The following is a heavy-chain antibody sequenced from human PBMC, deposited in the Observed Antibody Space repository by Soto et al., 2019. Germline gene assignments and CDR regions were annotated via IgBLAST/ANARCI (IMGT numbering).Heavy chain of an antibody. D-gene: IGHD4-4*01. CDR1: GYTFTSYG. CDR2: ISAYNGNT. Sequence: QVQLVQSGAEVKKPGASVKVSCKASGYTFTSYGISWVRQAPGQGLEWMGWISAYNGNTNYAQKLQGRVTMTTDTSTSTAYMELRSLRSDDTAVYYCARDFTRTSRNRPMRAAFDIWGQGTMVTVSS. J-gene: IGHJ3*02. V-gene: IGHV1-18*01. CDR3: ARDFTRTSRNRPMRAAFDI.